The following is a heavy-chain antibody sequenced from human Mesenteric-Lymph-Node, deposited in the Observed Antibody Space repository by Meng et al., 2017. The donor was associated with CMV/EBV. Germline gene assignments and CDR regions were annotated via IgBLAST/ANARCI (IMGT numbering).Heavy chain of an antibody. CDR1: GGSINRGDYY. J-gene: IGHJ6*02. CDR2: IYYRGST. D-gene: IGHD3-10*01. CDR3: VREPGGGYYGMDV. V-gene: IGHV4-30-4*01. Sequence: LRLSCTVAGGSINRGDYYWNWIRQPPGKGLEWIGHIYYRGSTYYNPSLRSRATISLDTSKNQFSLKLTSMTAADTAVYYCVREPGGGYYGMDVWGQGTTVTVSS.